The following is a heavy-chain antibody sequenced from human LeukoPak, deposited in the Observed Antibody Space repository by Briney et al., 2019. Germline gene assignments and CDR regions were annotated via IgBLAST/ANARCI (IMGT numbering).Heavy chain of an antibody. D-gene: IGHD4-17*01. CDR2: IWYDGSNK. Sequence: GGSLRLSCAASGFTFSSYGMHWVRQAPGKGLEWVAVIWYDGSNKYYADSVKGRFTISRDNSKNTLYLQMNSLRAEDTAVYYCARHWSYDYGDYYYLDYWGQGTLVTVSP. V-gene: IGHV3-33*01. CDR1: GFTFSSYG. CDR3: ARHWSYDYGDYYYLDY. J-gene: IGHJ4*02.